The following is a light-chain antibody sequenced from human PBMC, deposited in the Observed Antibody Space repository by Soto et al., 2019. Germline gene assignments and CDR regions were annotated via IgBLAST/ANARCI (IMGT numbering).Light chain of an antibody. CDR1: SSNIGNNY. CDR3: GTWDSSVSAGV. Sequence: QSVLTQPPSVSAAPGQKVTISCSGSSSNIGNNYVSWYQQPPGTAPKLLIYDNNKRPSGIPDRFSGSKSGTSATLGITGLQTGDEADYYCGTWDSSVSAGVFGTGTKGTVL. CDR2: DNN. V-gene: IGLV1-51*01. J-gene: IGLJ1*01.